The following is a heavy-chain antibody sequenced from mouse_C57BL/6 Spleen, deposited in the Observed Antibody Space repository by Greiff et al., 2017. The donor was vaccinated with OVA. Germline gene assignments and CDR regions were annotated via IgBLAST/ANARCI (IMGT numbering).Heavy chain of an antibody. CDR3: AREGGSSPGY. J-gene: IGHJ2*01. V-gene: IGHV1-59*01. Sequence: QVQLQQPGAELVRPGTSAKLSCKASGYAFTSYWMHWVKQRPGQGLEWIGVIDPSDSYTNYNQKFKGKATLTVDTSSSTAYMQLSSLTSEDSAVYYCAREGGSSPGYWGQGTTLTVSS. CDR1: GYAFTSYW. CDR2: IDPSDSYT. D-gene: IGHD1-1*01.